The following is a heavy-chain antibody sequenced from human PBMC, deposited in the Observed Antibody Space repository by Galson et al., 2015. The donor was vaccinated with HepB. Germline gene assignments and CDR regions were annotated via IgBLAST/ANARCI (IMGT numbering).Heavy chain of an antibody. V-gene: IGHV1-69*04. CDR1: GGTFSSYA. CDR2: IIPILGIA. CDR3: AREGRVLDYYGSGSFDY. D-gene: IGHD3-10*01. J-gene: IGHJ4*02. Sequence: SVKVSCKASGGTFSSYAISWVRQAPGQGLEWMGRIIPILGIANYAQKFQGRVTITADKSTSTAYMELSSLRSEDTAVYYCAREGRVLDYYGSGSFDYWGQGTLVTVSS.